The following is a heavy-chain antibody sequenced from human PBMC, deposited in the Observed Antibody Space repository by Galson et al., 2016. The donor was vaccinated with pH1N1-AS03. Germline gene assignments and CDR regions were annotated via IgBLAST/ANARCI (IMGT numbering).Heavy chain of an antibody. CDR3: AREVLVPSSPTYFDL. D-gene: IGHD1-26*01. Sequence: ETLSLTCTVSGASISSSDYYWGWVRQLPGKGLEWIGTFWYNGDTYTFYNPSLKSRVTISADMSNNQVSLNVTSVTAADTAIYYCAREVLVPSSPTYFDLWGQGSRVTVSS. V-gene: IGHV4-39*02. CDR1: GASISSSDYY. CDR2: FWYNGDTYT. J-gene: IGHJ4*02.